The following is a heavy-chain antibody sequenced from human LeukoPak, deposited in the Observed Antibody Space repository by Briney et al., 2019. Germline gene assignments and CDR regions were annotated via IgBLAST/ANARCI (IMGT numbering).Heavy chain of an antibody. D-gene: IGHD2/OR15-2a*01. Sequence: TSETLSLTCVVSGYSINSGYYWTWIRQPPGKGLEWIGSLYHSGSTYYNPSLKSRVIISIDTSKNQFSLKLNSVTAADTAVYYCARVFSMPLLDYWGQRTLVTVSS. CDR3: ARVFSMPLLDY. V-gene: IGHV4-38-2*01. J-gene: IGHJ4*02. CDR2: LYHSGST. CDR1: GYSINSGYY.